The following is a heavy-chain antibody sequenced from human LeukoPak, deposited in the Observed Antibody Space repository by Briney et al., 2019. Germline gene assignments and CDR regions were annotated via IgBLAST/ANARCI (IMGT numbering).Heavy chain of an antibody. V-gene: IGHV3-48*01. Sequence: GGSLRLSCAASGFTFSSYSMNWVRQAPGKGLEWVSYISSSTIYYADSVKGRFTISRDNAKNSLYLQMNSLRAEDTAAYYCAKGYYFDILSGYSSLDSWGQGTLVTVSS. CDR2: ISSSTI. CDR3: AKGYYFDILSGYSSLDS. D-gene: IGHD3-9*01. CDR1: GFTFSSYS. J-gene: IGHJ4*02.